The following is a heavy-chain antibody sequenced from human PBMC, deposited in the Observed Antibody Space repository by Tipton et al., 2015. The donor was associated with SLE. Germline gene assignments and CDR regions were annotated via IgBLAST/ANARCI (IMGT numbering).Heavy chain of an antibody. D-gene: IGHD2-2*01. CDR1: GGSISTYY. J-gene: IGHJ6*02. Sequence: LRLSCTVSGGSISTYYWSWIRQPPGKGLEWIGYISYSGSTHYSPSLKSRVTISLDTSKNQFSLRLSSVTAADTAVYYCASLPQGYCSTINCSPRMDVWGQGTTVTVSS. CDR2: ISYSGST. V-gene: IGHV4-59*01. CDR3: ASLPQGYCSTINCSPRMDV.